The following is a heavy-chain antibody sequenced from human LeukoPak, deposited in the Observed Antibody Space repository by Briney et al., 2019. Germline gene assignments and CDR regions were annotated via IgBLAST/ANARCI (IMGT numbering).Heavy chain of an antibody. CDR3: VRDRGWYHFDL. D-gene: IGHD3-10*01. CDR2: IKEDATES. J-gene: IGHJ4*02. CDR1: GFTFSNYG. V-gene: IGHV3-7*01. Sequence: EGSLRLSCAASGFTFSNYGMHWVRQAPGKGLEWVAHIKEDATESRSVDSVKGRLTISRDNTKNSLFLQLNSLRAEDTAVYYCVRDRGWYHFDLWGQGTLVTVSS.